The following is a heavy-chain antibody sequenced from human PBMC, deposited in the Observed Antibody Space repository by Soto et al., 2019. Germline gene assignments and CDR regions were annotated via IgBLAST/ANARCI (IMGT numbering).Heavy chain of an antibody. CDR3: AKKYLGTYPFDY. CDR2: IHSDGST. D-gene: IGHD1-26*01. V-gene: IGHV3-53*01. Sequence: GGSLRLSCSVAGFTVSDSMSWVRQAPGKGLECVSFIHSDGSTHYTDSVRGRFTISRDNSKNTLYLQMDRLRVDDTAVYYCAKKYLGTYPFDYWGQGTLVTVSS. CDR1: GFTVSDS. J-gene: IGHJ4*02.